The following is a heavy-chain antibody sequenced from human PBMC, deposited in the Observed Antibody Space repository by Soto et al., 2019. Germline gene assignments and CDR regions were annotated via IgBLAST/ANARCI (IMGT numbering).Heavy chain of an antibody. J-gene: IGHJ4*02. CDR3: ATDLNWEHY. CDR2: IKPDGSER. D-gene: IGHD7-27*01. CDR1: GFTFGTYW. Sequence: EVQLVESGGGLVQPGGSLRLSCAASGFTFGTYWMTWVRQPPGKGLECVADIKPDGSERYYVDSVKGRFTISRDNAKNSLYLHMNSLRAEDWAVYYCATDLNWEHYWGQGTLVTVSS. V-gene: IGHV3-7*04.